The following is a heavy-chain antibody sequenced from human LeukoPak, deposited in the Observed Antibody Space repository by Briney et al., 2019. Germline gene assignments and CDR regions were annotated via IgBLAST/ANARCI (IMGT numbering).Heavy chain of an antibody. Sequence: GRSLRLSCAASGFTLSSYAMHWVRQAPGKGLEWVAVISYDGSNKYYADSVKGRFTISRDNSKNTLYLQMNSLRAEDTAVYYCARDSGSFPTGLDYWGQGTLVTVSS. CDR1: GFTLSSYA. V-gene: IGHV3-30-3*01. CDR2: ISYDGSNK. D-gene: IGHD1-26*01. J-gene: IGHJ4*02. CDR3: ARDSGSFPTGLDY.